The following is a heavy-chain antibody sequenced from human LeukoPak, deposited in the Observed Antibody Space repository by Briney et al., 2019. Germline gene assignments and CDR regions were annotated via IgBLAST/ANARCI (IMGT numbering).Heavy chain of an antibody. CDR2: IYTSGST. CDR3: ARDRPPLGLGTGWFDP. V-gene: IGHV4-4*07. D-gene: IGHD7-27*01. J-gene: IGHJ5*02. Sequence: SETLSLTCTVSGGSISSYYWSWIRQPAGKGLEWIGRIYTSGSTNYNPSLKSRVTISVDTSKNQFSLKLSSVTAADTAVYYCARDRPPLGLGTGWFDPWGQGTLVTVSS. CDR1: GGSISSYY.